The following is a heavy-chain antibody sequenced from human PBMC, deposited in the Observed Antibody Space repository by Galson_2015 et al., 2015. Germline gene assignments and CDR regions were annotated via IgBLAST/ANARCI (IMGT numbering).Heavy chain of an antibody. Sequence: SLRLSCAASGFTFSSYAMSWVRQAPGKGLEWVSAISGSGGSTYYADSVKGRFTISRDNSKNTLYLQMNSLRAEDTAVYYCAKAPTNRAVRSRWFDPWGQGTLVTVSS. V-gene: IGHV3-23*01. CDR2: ISGSGGST. J-gene: IGHJ5*02. D-gene: IGHD5-12*01. CDR3: AKAPTNRAVRSRWFDP. CDR1: GFTFSSYA.